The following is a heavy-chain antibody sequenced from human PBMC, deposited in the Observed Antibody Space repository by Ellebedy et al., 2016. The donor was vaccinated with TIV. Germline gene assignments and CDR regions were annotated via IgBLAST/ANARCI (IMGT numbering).Heavy chain of an antibody. J-gene: IGHJ4*02. V-gene: IGHV3-53*01. Sequence: GESLKISCAASGFTFSDFYMSWIRQAPGKGLEWVSVIYSGGSTYYADSVKGRFTISRDNSKNTLYLQMNSLRAEDTAVYYCARAKGYCSSTSCYEEDYWGQGTLVTVSS. CDR3: ARAKGYCSSTSCYEEDY. CDR2: IYSGGST. D-gene: IGHD2-2*01. CDR1: GFTFSDFY.